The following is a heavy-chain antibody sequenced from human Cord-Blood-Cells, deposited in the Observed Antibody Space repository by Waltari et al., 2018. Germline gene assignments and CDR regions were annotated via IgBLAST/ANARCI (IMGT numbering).Heavy chain of an antibody. CDR2: IVVGSGNT. V-gene: IGHV1-58*01. Sequence: QMQLVQSGPEVKQPGTSVKVSCKASGFTFTSSAVQWVRQARGQRLEWIGWIVVGSGNTNYAQKFQERVTITRDMSTSTAYMELSSLRSEDTAVYYCAAVQYCSGGSCYDYWGQGTLVTVSS. J-gene: IGHJ4*02. CDR3: AAVQYCSGGSCYDY. CDR1: GFTFTSSA. D-gene: IGHD2-15*01.